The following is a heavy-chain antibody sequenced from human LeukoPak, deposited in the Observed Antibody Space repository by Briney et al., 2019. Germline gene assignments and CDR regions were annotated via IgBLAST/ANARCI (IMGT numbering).Heavy chain of an antibody. V-gene: IGHV4-34*01. J-gene: IGHJ4*02. D-gene: IGHD3-10*01. CDR1: APSLSSYY. CDR3: ARGTGGSGSYQDY. Sequence: SLARALDAPSLSSYYRSWTRLPPGKGLGWIGEINHSGSTNYNPSLKSRVTISVDTSKNQFYLKLSSVTAADTAVYYCARGTGGSGSYQDYWGQGTLVTVSS. CDR2: INHSGST.